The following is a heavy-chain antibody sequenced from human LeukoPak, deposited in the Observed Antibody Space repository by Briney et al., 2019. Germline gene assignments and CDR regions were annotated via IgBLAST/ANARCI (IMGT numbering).Heavy chain of an antibody. CDR1: GFTFTNAW. J-gene: IGHJ4*02. Sequence: GGSLRLSCVDSGFTFTNAWMSWVRQAPGKGLEWIGRIKSKTVGETTNYAEPVRGRFTISRDDSKSAVYLQMNSLKIEGTAVYYCTTDLGTYYHGSQRLIPIDYWGQGTLVTVSS. D-gene: IGHD3-10*01. CDR2: IKSKTVGETT. CDR3: TTDLGTYYHGSQRLIPIDY. V-gene: IGHV3-15*01.